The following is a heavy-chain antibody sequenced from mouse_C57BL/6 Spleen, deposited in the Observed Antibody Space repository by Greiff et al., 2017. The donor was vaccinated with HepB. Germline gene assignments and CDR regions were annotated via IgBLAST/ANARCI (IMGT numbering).Heavy chain of an antibody. J-gene: IGHJ2*01. CDR2: IYPGDGDT. CDR1: GYAFSSSW. V-gene: IGHV1-82*01. D-gene: IGHD1-1*01. Sequence: QVQLQQSGPELVKPGASVKISCKASGYAFSSSWMNWVKQRPGKGLEWIGRIYPGDGDTNYNGKFKGKATLTADKSSSTAYMQLSSLTSEDSAVYFCAFGSRYFDYWGQGTTLTVSS. CDR3: AFGSRYFDY.